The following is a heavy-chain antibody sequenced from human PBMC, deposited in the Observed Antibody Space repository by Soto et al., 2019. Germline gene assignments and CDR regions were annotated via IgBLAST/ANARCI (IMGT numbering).Heavy chain of an antibody. CDR3: AKSGGTVTNGMDV. J-gene: IGHJ6*02. CDR1: GFTFSSYG. V-gene: IGHV3-30*18. D-gene: IGHD4-4*01. CDR2: ISYDGSNK. Sequence: QVQLVESGGGVVQPGRSLRLSCAASGFTFSSYGMHWVRQAPGKGLEWVAVISYDGSNKYYADSVKGRFTISRDNSKNTLYLQMNSLRAEDTAGYYCAKSGGTVTNGMDVWGQGTTVTVSS.